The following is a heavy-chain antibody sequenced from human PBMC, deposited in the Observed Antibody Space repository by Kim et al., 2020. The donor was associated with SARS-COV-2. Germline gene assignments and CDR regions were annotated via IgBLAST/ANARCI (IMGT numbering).Heavy chain of an antibody. CDR2: P. CDR3: ARDGGYSSSWSY. V-gene: IGHV7-4-1*02. Sequence: PTYAQGFHGRFIFSLDTPDSTAYLQISSLKAEDTAVYYCARDGGYSSSWSYWGQGTLVTVSS. D-gene: IGHD6-13*01. J-gene: IGHJ4*02.